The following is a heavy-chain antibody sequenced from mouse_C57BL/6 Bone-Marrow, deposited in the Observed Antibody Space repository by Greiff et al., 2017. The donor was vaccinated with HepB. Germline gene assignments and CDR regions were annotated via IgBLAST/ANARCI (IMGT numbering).Heavy chain of an antibody. D-gene: IGHD1-1*01. CDR2: ISNGGGST. V-gene: IGHV5-12*01. J-gene: IGHJ4*01. CDR1: GFTFSDYY. CDR3: ARQAVARMDY. Sequence: EVKVEESGGGLVQPGGSLKLSCAASGFTFSDYYMYWVRQTPEKRLEWVAYISNGGGSTYYPDTVKGRFTISRDNAKNTLYLQMSRLKSEDTAMYYCARQAVARMDYWGQGTSVTVSS.